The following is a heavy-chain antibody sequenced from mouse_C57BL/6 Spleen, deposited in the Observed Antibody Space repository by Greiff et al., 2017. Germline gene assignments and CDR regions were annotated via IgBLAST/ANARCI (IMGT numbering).Heavy chain of an antibody. V-gene: IGHV1-42*01. Sequence: EVQRVESGPELVKPGASVKISCKASGYSFTGYYMNWVKQSPEKSLEWIGEINPSTGGTTYNQKFKAKATLTVDKSSSTAYMQLKSLTSEDSAVYYCARGDGYFDYWGQGTTLTVSS. D-gene: IGHD3-3*01. J-gene: IGHJ2*01. CDR2: INPSTGGT. CDR3: ARGDGYFDY. CDR1: GYSFTGYY.